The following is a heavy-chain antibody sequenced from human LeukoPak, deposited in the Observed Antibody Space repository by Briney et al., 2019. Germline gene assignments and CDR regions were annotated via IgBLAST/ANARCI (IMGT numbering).Heavy chain of an antibody. Sequence: GASVKVSCKPSGYTLSTYDTNWVRPAPGQGLEWMGWMSPNSGNTGYAQKFQGRVTMTRNTSMSTAYMELSSLRSEDTAVYYCARANYYGSGKKDLDYWGQGTLVTVSS. CDR2: MSPNSGNT. V-gene: IGHV1-8*01. CDR3: ARANYYGSGKKDLDY. J-gene: IGHJ4*02. CDR1: GYTLSTYD. D-gene: IGHD3-10*01.